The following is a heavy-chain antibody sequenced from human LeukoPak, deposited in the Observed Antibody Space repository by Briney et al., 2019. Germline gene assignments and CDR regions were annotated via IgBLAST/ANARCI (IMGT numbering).Heavy chain of an antibody. V-gene: IGHV3-23*01. D-gene: IGHD1-26*01. CDR1: GFTFSSYE. CDR3: ANSGTYYSSAY. CDR2: ISGSGGTT. J-gene: IGHJ4*02. Sequence: PGGSLRLSCAASGFTFSSYEMNWVRQAPGKGLEWVSGISGSGGTTYYADSVKGRFTISRDNSKNTLYLQMNSLRAEDTALYYCANSGTYYSSAYWGQGTLVTVSS.